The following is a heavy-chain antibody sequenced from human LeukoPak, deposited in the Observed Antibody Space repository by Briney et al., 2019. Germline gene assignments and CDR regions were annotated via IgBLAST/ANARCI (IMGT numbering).Heavy chain of an antibody. Sequence: GGSLRLSCAASGFTFSSYEMNWVRQAPGKGLEWVSYISSSSSYIYYADSVKGRFTISRDNAKNSLYLQMNSLRAEDAAVYYCAREGDLMIVTMVYYYMDVWGKGTTVTVSS. CDR3: AREGDLMIVTMVYYYMDV. D-gene: IGHD3-22*01. CDR1: GFTFSSYE. CDR2: ISSSSSYI. J-gene: IGHJ6*03. V-gene: IGHV3-21*05.